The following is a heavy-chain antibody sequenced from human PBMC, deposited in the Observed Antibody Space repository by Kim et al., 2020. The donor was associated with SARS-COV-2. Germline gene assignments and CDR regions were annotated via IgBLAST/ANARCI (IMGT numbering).Heavy chain of an antibody. V-gene: IGHV3-30-3*01. D-gene: IGHD6-13*01. CDR2: ISYDGSNK. CDR1: GFTFSSYA. CDR3: ARDGAGVGDSSWYPPYYYYGMDG. J-gene: IGHJ6*02. Sequence: GGSLRLSCAASGFTFSSYAMHWVRQAPGKGLEWVAVISYDGSNKYYADSVKGRFTISRDNSKNTLYLQMNSLRAEDTAVYYCARDGAGVGDSSWYPPYYYYGMDGWGQGTTVTVSS.